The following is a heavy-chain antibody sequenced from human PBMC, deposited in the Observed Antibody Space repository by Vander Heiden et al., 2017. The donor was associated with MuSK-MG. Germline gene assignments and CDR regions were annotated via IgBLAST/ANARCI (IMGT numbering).Heavy chain of an antibody. Sequence: QVQLVQSGAEVKKPGASVKVSCKASGYTFTGYYMHWVRQAPGQGLEWMGWINPNSGGTNYAQKFQGRVTMTRDTSISTAYMELSRLRSDDTAVYYCARYERYSGYDLHYFDYWGQGTLVTVSS. CDR1: GYTFTGYY. V-gene: IGHV1-2*02. J-gene: IGHJ4*02. CDR2: INPNSGGT. D-gene: IGHD5-12*01. CDR3: ARYERYSGYDLHYFDY.